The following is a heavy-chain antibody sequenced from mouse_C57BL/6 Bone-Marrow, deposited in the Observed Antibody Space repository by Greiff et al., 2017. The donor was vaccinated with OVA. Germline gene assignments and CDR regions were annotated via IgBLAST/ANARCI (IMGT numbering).Heavy chain of an antibody. V-gene: IGHV1-55*01. CDR3: GRWILQYFDV. CDR2: IYPGSGST. J-gene: IGHJ1*03. CDR1: GYTFTSYW. D-gene: IGHD2-3*01. Sequence: QVQLQQPGAELVKPGASVKMSCKASGYTFTSYWITWVKQRPGQGLEWIGDIYPGSGSTNYNEKFKSKATLTVDTSSSTAYMQLRSLTSEDSAVDYCGRWILQYFDVGGTGTAVTVSA.